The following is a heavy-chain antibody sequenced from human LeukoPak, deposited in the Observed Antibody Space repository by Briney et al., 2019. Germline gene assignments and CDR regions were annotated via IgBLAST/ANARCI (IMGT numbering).Heavy chain of an antibody. V-gene: IGHV3-7*01. Sequence: GGSLRLSCAASGFTFSSYWMSWVRQAPGKGLEWVANIKQDGSEKYYVDSVKGRFTISRDNAKNSLYLQMNSLRAEDTAVYYCARVGAGDYYYYYYMDVWGKGTTVTVSS. CDR2: IKQDGSEK. CDR1: GFTFSSYW. J-gene: IGHJ6*03. CDR3: ARVGAGDYYYYYYMDV. D-gene: IGHD2-21*02.